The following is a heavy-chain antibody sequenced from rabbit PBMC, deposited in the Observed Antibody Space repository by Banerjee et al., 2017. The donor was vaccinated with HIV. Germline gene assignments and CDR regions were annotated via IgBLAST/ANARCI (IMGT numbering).Heavy chain of an antibody. CDR2: IDAGASGST. Sequence: QEQLEESGGDLVKPEGSLTLTCTASGFDLSGYYYMCWVRQAPGKGLEWIACIDAGASGSTYYASWAKGRFTISKTSSTTVTLQMTSLTAADTATYFCARDLAGVIGWNFNLWGPGTLVTVS. J-gene: IGHJ4*01. CDR3: ARDLAGVIGWNFNL. D-gene: IGHD4-1*01. CDR1: GFDLSGYYY. V-gene: IGHV1S45*01.